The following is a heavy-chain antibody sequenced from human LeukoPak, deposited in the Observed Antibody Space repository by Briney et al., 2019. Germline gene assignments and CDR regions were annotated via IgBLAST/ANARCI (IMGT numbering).Heavy chain of an antibody. J-gene: IGHJ5*02. CDR1: GGSVSSNGHY. Sequence: SETLSLICTVSGGSVSSNGHYWNWIRQPPGKGLEWIGYIFNRGSTNYNPSLKSRVTISVDTSKNQFSLKLSSVTAADTAVYYCARGVHVLRFLEWLGSWFDPWGQGTLVTVSS. CDR2: IFNRGST. D-gene: IGHD3-3*01. V-gene: IGHV4-61*08. CDR3: ARGVHVLRFLEWLGSWFDP.